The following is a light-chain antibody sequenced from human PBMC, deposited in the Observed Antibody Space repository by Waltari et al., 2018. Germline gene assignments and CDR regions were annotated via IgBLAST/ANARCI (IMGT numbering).Light chain of an antibody. V-gene: IGKV3-20*01. Sequence: IVLTQSPGTLSLSPGERAPLSCRASQSVGRTLAWYQKRPGQAPRLLIYGASTRATAIPDRFSGSGSATDFSLTISRLEPEDFAVYYCQHYVRLPVTFGQGTTVEIK. CDR1: QSVGRT. CDR2: GAS. CDR3: QHYVRLPVT. J-gene: IGKJ1*01.